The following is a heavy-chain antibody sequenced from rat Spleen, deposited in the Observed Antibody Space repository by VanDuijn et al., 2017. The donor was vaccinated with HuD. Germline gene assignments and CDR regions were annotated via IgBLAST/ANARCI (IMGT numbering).Heavy chain of an antibody. Sequence: EVQLVESGGGLVQPGRSLKLSCAASGFTFSHYDMAWVRQAPAKGLEWVASIRSSGGSTYYRDSVKGRFTVSRDNAKSTLYLQMDSLRSEDTATYYCSRHFDDYDGSYYYFDYWGQGVMVTVSS. CDR3: SRHFDDYDGSYYYFDY. CDR1: GFTFSHYD. D-gene: IGHD1-12*02. V-gene: IGHV5S23*01. J-gene: IGHJ2*01. CDR2: IRSSGGST.